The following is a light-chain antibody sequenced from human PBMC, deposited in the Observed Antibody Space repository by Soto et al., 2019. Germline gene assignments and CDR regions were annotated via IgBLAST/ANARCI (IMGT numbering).Light chain of an antibody. J-gene: IGKJ4*01. Sequence: DIQMTQSPSSLSASVGDRVTITCRASQSISSYLNWYQQKPGKAPKLLIFDASRLESGVPSRFSGSASGTEFTLTISSLQPDDFATYYCQQYDNYPLTFGGGTKVEIK. CDR1: QSISSY. CDR3: QQYDNYPLT. CDR2: DAS. V-gene: IGKV1-5*01.